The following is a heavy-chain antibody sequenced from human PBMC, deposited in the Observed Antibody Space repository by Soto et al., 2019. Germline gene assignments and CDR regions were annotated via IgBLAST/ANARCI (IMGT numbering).Heavy chain of an antibody. CDR3: ARDKYYDILTGYYSRDYYYGMDV. Sequence: ASVKVSCKASGYTFISYGISWVRQAPGQGLEWMGWISAYNGNTNYAQKLQGRVTMTTDTSTSTAYMELRSLRSDDTAVYYCARDKYYDILTGYYSRDYYYGMDVWGQGTTVTVS. CDR1: GYTFISYG. D-gene: IGHD3-9*01. J-gene: IGHJ6*02. CDR2: ISAYNGNT. V-gene: IGHV1-18*01.